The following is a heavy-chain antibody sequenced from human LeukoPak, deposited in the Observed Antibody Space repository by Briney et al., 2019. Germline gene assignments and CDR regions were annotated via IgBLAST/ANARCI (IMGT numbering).Heavy chain of an antibody. CDR1: GFSFGAYS. CDR2: ISGSSSYI. D-gene: IGHD6-13*01. Sequence: GGSLRLSCAASGFSFGAYSMNWVRQAPGTGPEWVSSISGSSSYIYYADSVKGRFTISRDNAKNSLYLQMNSLIAEDTAVYYCARGLEYSSSWWYFQHWGQGTLVTVSS. V-gene: IGHV3-21*01. CDR3: ARGLEYSSSWWYFQH. J-gene: IGHJ1*01.